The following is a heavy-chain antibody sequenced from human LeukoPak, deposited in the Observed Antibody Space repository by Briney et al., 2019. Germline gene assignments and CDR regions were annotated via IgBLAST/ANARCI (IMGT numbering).Heavy chain of an antibody. V-gene: IGHV4-39*07. CDR1: GASIASRIYC. J-gene: IGHJ4*02. CDR2: IAYSGTT. D-gene: IGHD4-23*01. Sequence: PSETLSLTCTVSGASIASRIYCWGWIRPSPGKGLAWIVSIAYSGTTYSNPSVDSRTTISSAPTNNPFSVRVTSVTAAAAAFYYRVREAGSGGKFPTFDSWGEGALVTVSS. CDR3: VREAGSGGKFPTFDS.